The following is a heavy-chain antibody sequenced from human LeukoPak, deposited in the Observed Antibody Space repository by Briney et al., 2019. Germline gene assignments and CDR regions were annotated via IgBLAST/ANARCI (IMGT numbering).Heavy chain of an antibody. J-gene: IGHJ4*02. V-gene: IGHV4-38-2*01. CDR2: MYHSGST. CDR1: GYSISSGYY. D-gene: IGHD3-3*01. Sequence: SETLSLXCAVSGYSISSGYYWGWIRQPPGKGLEWIGSMYHSGSTYYNPSLKSRVTMSLDTSKNQFSLKLSSVTAADTAVYYCARLSPRFAVVRDSHFDYWGQGILVTVSS. CDR3: ARLSPRFAVVRDSHFDY.